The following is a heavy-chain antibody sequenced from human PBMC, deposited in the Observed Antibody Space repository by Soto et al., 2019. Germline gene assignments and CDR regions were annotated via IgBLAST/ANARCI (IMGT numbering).Heavy chain of an antibody. CDR3: AKVGLLWFGELLYLPYYYYGMDV. J-gene: IGHJ6*02. CDR1: GFTFSSYA. V-gene: IGHV3-23*01. D-gene: IGHD3-10*01. CDR2: ISGSGGST. Sequence: PGGSLILSCASSGFTFSSYAMSWVRQAPGKGREWVSAISGSGGSTYYADSVKGRFTISRDNSKNTLYLQMNSLRAEDTAVYYCAKVGLLWFGELLYLPYYYYGMDVWGQGTTVTSP.